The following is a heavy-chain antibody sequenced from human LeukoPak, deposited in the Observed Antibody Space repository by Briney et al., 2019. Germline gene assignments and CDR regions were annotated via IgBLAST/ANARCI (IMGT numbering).Heavy chain of an antibody. CDR1: GFTFSDYY. CDR2: ISSSGSTI. J-gene: IGHJ6*03. V-gene: IGHV3-11*01. D-gene: IGHD1-26*01. CDR3: AKIYSGSYSPDYYYMDV. Sequence: PGGSLRLSCAASGFTFSDYYVSWIRQAPGKGLEWVSYISSSGSTIYYADSVKGRFTISRDNAKNSLYLQMNSLRAEDTAVYYCAKIYSGSYSPDYYYMDVWGKGTTVTVSS.